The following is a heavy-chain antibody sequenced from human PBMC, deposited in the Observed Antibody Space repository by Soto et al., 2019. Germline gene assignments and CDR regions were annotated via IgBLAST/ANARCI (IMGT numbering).Heavy chain of an antibody. J-gene: IGHJ5*02. Sequence: ASVKVSCKASGYTSTGYYMHWVRQAPGQGLEWMGWINPNSGGTNYAQKFQGRVTMTRDTSISTAYMELSRLRSDDTAVYYCARVSSSSFWFDPWGQGTLVTVSS. V-gene: IGHV1-2*02. CDR1: GYTSTGYY. D-gene: IGHD6-6*01. CDR2: INPNSGGT. CDR3: ARVSSSSFWFDP.